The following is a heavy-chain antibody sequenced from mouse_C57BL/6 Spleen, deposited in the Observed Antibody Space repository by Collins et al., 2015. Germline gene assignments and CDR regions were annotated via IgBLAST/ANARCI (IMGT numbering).Heavy chain of an antibody. CDR2: IYPGSGST. Sequence: QVQLQQPGAELVKPGASVKMSCKASGYTFTSYWITWVKQRPGQGLEWIGDIYPGSGSTNYNEKFKSKATLTVDTSSSTAYMELHSLTSEDSAVYFCARDCYYGSNYRYFDVWGTGTTVTVSS. CDR1: GYTFTSYW. V-gene: IGHV1-55*01. D-gene: IGHD1-1*01. CDR3: ARDCYYGSNYRYFDV. J-gene: IGHJ1*03.